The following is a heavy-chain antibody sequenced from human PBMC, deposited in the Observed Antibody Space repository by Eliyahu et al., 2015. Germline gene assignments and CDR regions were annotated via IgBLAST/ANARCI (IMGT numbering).Heavy chain of an antibody. D-gene: IGHD6-19*01. CDR1: GFTFSRTW. V-gene: IGHV3-74*01. Sequence: EVQLVESGGGLVQPGGSLRLTCTASGFTFSRTWMHWVRQAPGEGPVWVSRINPDGRTINYADSVKDRFTISRDNAKNTLYLQMDSLRVEDTAVYYCVRGPVDSGGWYISWDQWGQGTLVAVSS. CDR2: INPDGRTI. J-gene: IGHJ1*01. CDR3: VRGPVDSGGWYISWDQ.